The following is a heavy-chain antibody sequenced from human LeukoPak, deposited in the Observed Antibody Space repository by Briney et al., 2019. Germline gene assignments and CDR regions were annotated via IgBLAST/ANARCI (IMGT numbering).Heavy chain of an antibody. CDR1: GFTFSSYA. J-gene: IGHJ4*02. V-gene: IGHV3-23*01. Sequence: GGSLRLSCAASGFTFSSYAMSWVRQAPGKGLEWVSAISGSGGSTYYADSVKGRFTTSRDNSKNTLYLQMNSLRAEDTAVYYCAKLVEEYYGSGSYLPFFDYWGQGTLVTVSS. CDR2: ISGSGGST. CDR3: AKLVEEYYGSGSYLPFFDY. D-gene: IGHD3-10*01.